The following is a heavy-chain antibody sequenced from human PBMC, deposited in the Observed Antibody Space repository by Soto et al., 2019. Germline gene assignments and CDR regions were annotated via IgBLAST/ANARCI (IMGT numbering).Heavy chain of an antibody. CDR2: IWYDGSNK. D-gene: IGHD1-26*01. CDR1: GFTFSSYG. J-gene: IGHJ4*02. CDR3: ASDRAHLSGSYGPFDY. V-gene: IGHV3-33*01. Sequence: QVQLVESGGGVVQPGRSLRLSCAASGFTFSSYGMHWVRQAPGKGLEWVAVIWYDGSNKYYVDSVKGRFTISRDNSKNPLYLQMNGLRAEDTAVYYCASDRAHLSGSYGPFDYRGQGMLVTVSS.